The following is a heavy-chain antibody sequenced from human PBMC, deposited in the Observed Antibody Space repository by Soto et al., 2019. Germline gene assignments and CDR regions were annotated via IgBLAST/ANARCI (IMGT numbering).Heavy chain of an antibody. J-gene: IGHJ6*02. CDR1: GYSLNELS. CDR2: FDPEDGET. D-gene: IGHD3-10*01. Sequence: ASVKVSCKVSGYSLNELSMHWVRQAPGKGLEWMGGFDPEDGETIYAQKFQGRVTMTEDTSTDTAYMELSSLRSEDTAVYYCATYPIRGVNYYYGMDVWGQGTTVTV. CDR3: ATYPIRGVNYYYGMDV. V-gene: IGHV1-24*01.